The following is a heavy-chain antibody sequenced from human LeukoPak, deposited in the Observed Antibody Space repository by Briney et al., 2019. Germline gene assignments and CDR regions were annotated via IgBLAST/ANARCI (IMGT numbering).Heavy chain of an antibody. J-gene: IGHJ4*02. CDR3: ARGRAAGPFNY. D-gene: IGHD6-13*01. CDR2: INHSGST. CDR1: GGSFSGYY. Sequence: PSETLSLTCAVYGGSFSGYYWSWIRQPPGKGLEWIGEINHSGSTNYNPSLKSRVTISVDTSKNQFSLKLSSATAADTAVYYCARGRAAGPFNYWGQGTLVTVSS. V-gene: IGHV4-34*01.